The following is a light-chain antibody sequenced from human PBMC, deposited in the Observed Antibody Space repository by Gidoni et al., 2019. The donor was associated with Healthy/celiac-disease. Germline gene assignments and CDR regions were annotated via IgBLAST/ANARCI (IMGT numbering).Light chain of an antibody. CDR1: NSGSKS. CDR2: EDS. J-gene: IGLJ3*02. Sequence: SYVLTQPPSVSGAPGQTARITCGGNNSGSKSVHWYQQKPGQAPVLVVYEDSDRPSGIPELFSGSNSGNTATLPISRVEAGDEADYSCPVWDSSSDWVFGGGTKLTVL. V-gene: IGLV3-21*02. CDR3: PVWDSSSDWV.